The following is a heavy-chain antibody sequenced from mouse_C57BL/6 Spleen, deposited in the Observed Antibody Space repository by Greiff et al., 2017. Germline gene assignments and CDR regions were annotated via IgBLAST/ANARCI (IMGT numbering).Heavy chain of an antibody. J-gene: IGHJ1*03. V-gene: IGHV5-6*02. CDR2: ISSGGSYP. CDR3: ARDYYSSSYDWYLDV. D-gene: IGHD1-1*01. Sequence: DVKLVESGGDLVKPGGSLKLSCAASGFTFSSYGMSWVRQTPDKRLEWVATISSGGSYPYYPDSVKGRFTISRDNAKNTLYLQMSSLKSEYTAMYYCARDYYSSSYDWYLDVWGTGTTVTVSS. CDR1: GFTFSSYG.